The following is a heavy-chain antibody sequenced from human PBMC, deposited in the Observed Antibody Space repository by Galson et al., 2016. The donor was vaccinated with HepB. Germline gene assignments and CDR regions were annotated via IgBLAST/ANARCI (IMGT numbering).Heavy chain of an antibody. J-gene: IGHJ2*01. CDR2: IYSSGET. Sequence: ETLSLTCTVSGGSLSSYYWSWIRQPPGKGLEWIGYIYSSGETNYNTFFKSRVSMSVDTSKNQLSLKLSSVTAADTAVYYCARYMLPPKDWYFDLWGRGTLVIVSS. CDR1: GGSLSSYY. CDR3: ARYMLPPKDWYFDL. V-gene: IGHV4-59*01. D-gene: IGHD3-10*02.